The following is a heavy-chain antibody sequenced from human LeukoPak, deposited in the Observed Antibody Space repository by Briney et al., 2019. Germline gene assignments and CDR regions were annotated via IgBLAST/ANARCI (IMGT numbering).Heavy chain of an antibody. V-gene: IGHV1-69*04. D-gene: IGHD1-26*01. CDR2: IIPILGIA. J-gene: IGHJ4*02. CDR1: GGTFITYA. CDR3: ARGIIVGARPLDY. Sequence: SVRVSSKASGGTFITYAISWVRQAPGRGLEWVGRIIPILGIANYAQKFQGRVTITADKSTSTAYMELSSLRSEDTAVYYCARGIIVGARPLDYWGQGTLVTVSS.